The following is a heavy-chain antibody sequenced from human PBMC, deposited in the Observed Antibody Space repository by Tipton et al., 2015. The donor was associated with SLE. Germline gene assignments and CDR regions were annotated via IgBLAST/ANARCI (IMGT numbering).Heavy chain of an antibody. D-gene: IGHD7-27*01. CDR3: ARGTGEGAFDI. CDR2: INHSGST. CDR1: GGSISSGDYY. V-gene: IGHV4-30-4*01. Sequence: TLSLTCTVSGGSISSGDYYWSWIRQPPFKGLEWIGEINHSGSTNYNPSLKSRVTISVDTSKNQFSLKLSSVTAADTAVYYCARGTGEGAFDIWGQGTMVTVSS. J-gene: IGHJ3*02.